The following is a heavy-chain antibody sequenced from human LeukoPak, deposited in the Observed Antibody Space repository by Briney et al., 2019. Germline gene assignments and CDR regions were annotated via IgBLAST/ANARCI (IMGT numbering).Heavy chain of an antibody. CDR2: INSDGSST. V-gene: IGHV3-74*01. J-gene: IGHJ4*02. CDR1: GFTFSSYW. CDR3: ARQMGYGDYGFYYVDY. D-gene: IGHD4-17*01. Sequence: GGSLRLSCAASGFTFSSYWMHWVRQAPGNGLVWVSRINSDGSSTSYADSVKGRFTISRDNAKNTLYLQMNSLRAEDTAVYYCARQMGYGDYGFYYVDYWGQGTLVTVSS.